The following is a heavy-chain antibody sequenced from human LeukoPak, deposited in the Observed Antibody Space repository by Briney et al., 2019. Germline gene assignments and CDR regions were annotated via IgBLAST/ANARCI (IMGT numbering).Heavy chain of an antibody. D-gene: IGHD1-20*01. CDR1: GFTFSDYS. V-gene: IGHV3-30*03. Sequence: GGSLRLSCAASGFTFSDYSMNWVRQAPGKGLEWVAVISYDGSNKYYADSVKGRFTISRDNSKNTLYLQMNSLRAEDTAVYYCARDLTGTTTGYWGQGTLVTVSS. J-gene: IGHJ4*02. CDR3: ARDLTGTTTGY. CDR2: ISYDGSNK.